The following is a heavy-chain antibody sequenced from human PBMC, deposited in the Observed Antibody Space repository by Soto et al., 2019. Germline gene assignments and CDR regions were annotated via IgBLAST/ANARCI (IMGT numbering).Heavy chain of an antibody. CDR3: AKDQYTISLYYYSGMDV. D-gene: IGHD3-3*01. J-gene: IGHJ6*02. CDR1: GFTFSRYG. CDR2: ISYDGSNK. V-gene: IGHV3-30*18. Sequence: SLTLSSAASGFTFSRYGMHWISQAPETGREWVAVISYDGSNKYYADSVKGRFTSSRDNSKNTLNLQMNSLRAEDTAVYYCAKDQYTISLYYYSGMDVWGRGTTVTVSS.